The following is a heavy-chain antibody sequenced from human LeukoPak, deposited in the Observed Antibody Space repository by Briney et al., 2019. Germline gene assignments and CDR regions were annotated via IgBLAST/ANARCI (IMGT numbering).Heavy chain of an antibody. V-gene: IGHV3-7*01. Sequence: GGSLRLSCAASGFTFSNAWMSWVRQAPGKGLEWVATIRQDGSVKRYLDSVEGRFIISRDNAKNSLSLQMNSLRAEDTAVYYCARLSGESTIYDYWGQGTLVTVSS. CDR1: GFTFSNAW. CDR2: IRQDGSVK. D-gene: IGHD3-10*01. CDR3: ARLSGESTIYDY. J-gene: IGHJ4*02.